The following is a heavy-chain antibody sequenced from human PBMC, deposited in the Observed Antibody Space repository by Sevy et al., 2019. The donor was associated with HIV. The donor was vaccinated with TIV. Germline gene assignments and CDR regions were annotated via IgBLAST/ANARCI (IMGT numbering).Heavy chain of an antibody. D-gene: IGHD2-21*01. V-gene: IGHV3-30-3*01. CDR1: GFTFSSYA. Sequence: GGSLRLSCAASGFTFSSYAMHWVRQAPGKGLEWVAVISYDGSNKYYANSVKGRFTISRDNSKNTLYLQMNSLRAEDTAVYYSARCHGPTVFLIDYWGQGTLVTVSS. CDR3: ARCHGPTVFLIDY. CDR2: ISYDGSNK. J-gene: IGHJ4*02.